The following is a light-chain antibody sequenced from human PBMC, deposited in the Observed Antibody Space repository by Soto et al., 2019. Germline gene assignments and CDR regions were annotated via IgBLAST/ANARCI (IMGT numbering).Light chain of an antibody. J-gene: IGKJ1*01. V-gene: IGKV1-12*01. CDR1: QGIGGR. CDR2: AAS. CDR3: LQVYSFPRT. Sequence: DILLTQSPAPLSSSQGERVTISCRASQGIGGRLAWFQQKPGKAPQYLIQAASILQSGVPSRFSGSGSGTEFILTINNLQPEDFASYFCLQVYSFPRTFGLGTKVDIK.